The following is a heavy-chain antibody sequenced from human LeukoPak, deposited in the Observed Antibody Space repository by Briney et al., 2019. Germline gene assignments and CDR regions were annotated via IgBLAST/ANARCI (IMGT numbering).Heavy chain of an antibody. J-gene: IGHJ4*02. CDR1: GFTFSSYW. V-gene: IGHV3-7*01. CDR2: IKQDGSDK. D-gene: IGHD3-16*01. CDR3: ARVGGYIDY. Sequence: GSLRLSCAVSGFTFSSYWMSWVRQAPGKGLEWVANIKQDGSDKYYVDSVKGRFTISRDNAKNALYLQMNSLRAEDTAVYYCARVGGYIDYWGQGTLVTVSS.